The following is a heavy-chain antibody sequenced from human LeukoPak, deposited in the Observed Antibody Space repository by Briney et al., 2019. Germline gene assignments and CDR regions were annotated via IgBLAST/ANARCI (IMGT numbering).Heavy chain of an antibody. CDR3: ATRNWDLDAFDI. CDR1: GYTLTSYD. V-gene: IGHV1-8*01. D-gene: IGHD7-27*01. J-gene: IGHJ3*02. Sequence: GASVTVSCKASGYTLTSYDINWVRQATGQGLEWMGWMNPNSGNTGYAQKFQGRVTMTRNTSISTAYMELSSLRSEDTAVYYCATRNWDLDAFDIWGQGTMVTVSS. CDR2: MNPNSGNT.